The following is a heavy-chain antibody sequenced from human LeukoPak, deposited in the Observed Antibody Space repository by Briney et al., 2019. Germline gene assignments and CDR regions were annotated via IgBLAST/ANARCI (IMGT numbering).Heavy chain of an antibody. CDR1: GFTLRGYG. CDR2: IRYDGSDK. CDR3: AKDTPTTGYHLDS. V-gene: IGHV3-30*02. D-gene: IGHD1-1*01. J-gene: IGHJ4*02. Sequence: PGGSLRLSCAASGFTLRGYGMHWVRQAPGKGPEWVAFIRYDGSDKSYADSVKGRFTISRDNSENTLYLQINSLRVEDTAVYYCAKDTPTTGYHLDSWGQGTLVTVSS.